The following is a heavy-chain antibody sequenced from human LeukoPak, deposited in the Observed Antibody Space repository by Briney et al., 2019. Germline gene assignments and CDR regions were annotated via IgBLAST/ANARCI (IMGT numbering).Heavy chain of an antibody. CDR1: GLSFSSFA. J-gene: IGHJ6*02. D-gene: IGHD3-22*01. CDR2: IRGNGET. Sequence: GGSLRLSCAASGLSFSSFAMSWVRQGPARGLEWVSSIRGNGETFYADSLKGRFTLSSDSSRNTEYFQLNNLRVEDTAIYYCARGRTYYYDTSGYYPSIYYGMDVWGQGTTVIVSS. V-gene: IGHV3-23*01. CDR3: ARGRTYYYDTSGYYPSIYYGMDV.